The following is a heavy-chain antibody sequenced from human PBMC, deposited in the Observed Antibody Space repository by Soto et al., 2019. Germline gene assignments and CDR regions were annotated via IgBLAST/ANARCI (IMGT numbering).Heavy chain of an antibody. CDR1: GFTFSPFW. Sequence: GGSLRLSCAASGFTFSPFWMHWVRQAPGKGLEWVSDISSSTSSINYADSVKGRFTISRDNAKNSLYLQMNSLRAEDTAVYYCVRTIQPGTTTHFDYWGQGTLVTVSS. V-gene: IGHV3-48*01. CDR2: ISSSTSSI. D-gene: IGHD1-1*01. CDR3: VRTIQPGTTTHFDY. J-gene: IGHJ4*02.